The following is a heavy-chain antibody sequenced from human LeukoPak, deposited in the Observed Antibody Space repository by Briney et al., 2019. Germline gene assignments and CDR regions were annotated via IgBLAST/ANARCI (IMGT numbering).Heavy chain of an antibody. CDR2: ISYEGSNT. Sequence: GGSLRLSCAASGFSFSSYAMHWVPPAPGKGLGRGAVISYEGSNTYYADSVKGRFTISRDNSKNTLYLQMSSLRAEDTAVYYYASDGSGYYAVVYFDYWGQGTLVTVSS. CDR1: GFSFSSYA. CDR3: ASDGSGYYAVVYFDY. V-gene: IGHV3-30*04. D-gene: IGHD3-3*01. J-gene: IGHJ4*02.